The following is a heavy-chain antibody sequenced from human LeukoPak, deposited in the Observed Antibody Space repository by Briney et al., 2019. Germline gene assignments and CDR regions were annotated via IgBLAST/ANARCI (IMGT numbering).Heavy chain of an antibody. D-gene: IGHD3-22*01. J-gene: IGHJ4*02. V-gene: IGHV1-18*01. CDR3: ARRYYYDSSGYPDY. Sequence: ASVKVSCKASVYTYTSYGISWVRQAPGQGLEWMGWISAYNGNTNYAQKLQGRVTMTTDTSTSPAYMELRSLRSDDTAVYYCARRYYYDSSGYPDYWGQGTLVTVSS. CDR1: VYTYTSYG. CDR2: ISAYNGNT.